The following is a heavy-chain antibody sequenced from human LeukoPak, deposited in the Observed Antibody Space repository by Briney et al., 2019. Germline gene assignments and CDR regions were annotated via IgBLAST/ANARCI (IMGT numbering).Heavy chain of an antibody. J-gene: IGHJ6*02. CDR1: GGSISSGGYY. Sequence: ASETLSLTCTVSGGSISSGGYYWSWIRQLPGKGLEWIGYIFYSDITYYNPALESRVTISVDTSKGQFSLKVNSVTAADTAVYYCARDSYTSGAYGMDVWGQGTTVTVSS. CDR2: IFYSDIT. CDR3: ARDSYTSGAYGMDV. D-gene: IGHD5-18*01. V-gene: IGHV4-31*03.